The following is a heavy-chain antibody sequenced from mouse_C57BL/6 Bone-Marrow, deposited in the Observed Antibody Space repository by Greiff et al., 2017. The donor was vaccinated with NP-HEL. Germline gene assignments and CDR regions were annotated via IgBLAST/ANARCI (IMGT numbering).Heavy chain of an antibody. Sequence: EVKLQESGPELVKPGASVKMSCKASGYTFTDYNMHWVKQSHGKSLEWIGYINPNNGGTSYNQKFKGKATLTVNKSSSTAYMELRSLTSEDSAVDYCASGKEPLFAYWGQGTLVTVSA. D-gene: IGHD2-1*01. CDR1: GYTFTDYN. V-gene: IGHV1-22*01. J-gene: IGHJ3*01. CDR2: INPNNGGT. CDR3: ASGKEPLFAY.